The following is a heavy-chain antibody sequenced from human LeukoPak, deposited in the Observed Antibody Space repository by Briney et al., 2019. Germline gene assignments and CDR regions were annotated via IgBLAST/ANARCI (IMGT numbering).Heavy chain of an antibody. D-gene: IGHD2-2*01. CDR2: FDPEDGET. J-gene: IGHJ4*02. CDR3: ATGPMPAAYFVY. Sequence: ASVKVSCKVSGYTLTELSMHWVRQAPGKGLEWMGGFDPEDGETIYAQKFQGRVTMTEDTSIDTAYMELSSLRSEDMAVYYCATGPMPAAYFVYWGQGTLVTVSS. V-gene: IGHV1-24*01. CDR1: GYTLTELS.